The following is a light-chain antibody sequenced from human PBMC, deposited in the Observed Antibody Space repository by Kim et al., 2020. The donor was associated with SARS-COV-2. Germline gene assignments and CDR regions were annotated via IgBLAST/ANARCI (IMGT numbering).Light chain of an antibody. CDR3: QQFKSYPHT. J-gene: IGKJ2*01. CDR1: QSISNW. V-gene: IGKV1-5*03. Sequence: DIQMTQSPSTLSASVGDRVAITCRASQSISNWLVWYQQKPGKAPKLIISQASSLESGVPSRFSGSKSGTEFTLTISGLQPDDFATYFCQQFKSYPHTLGQGTKLEI. CDR2: QAS.